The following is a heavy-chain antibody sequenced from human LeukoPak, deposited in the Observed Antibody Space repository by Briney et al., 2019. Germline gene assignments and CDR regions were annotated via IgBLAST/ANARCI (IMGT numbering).Heavy chain of an antibody. CDR1: GGSISSYY. CDR2: IYNSGST. Sequence: SETLSLTCTVSGGSISSYYWSWIRQPPGKGLEWIGYIYNSGSTNYNPSLKSRVTISVDTSKNQFSLKLSSVTAADTAVYYCARRRGSSWYGYYFDYWGQGTLVTVSS. D-gene: IGHD6-13*01. J-gene: IGHJ4*02. V-gene: IGHV4-59*08. CDR3: ARRRGSSWYGYYFDY.